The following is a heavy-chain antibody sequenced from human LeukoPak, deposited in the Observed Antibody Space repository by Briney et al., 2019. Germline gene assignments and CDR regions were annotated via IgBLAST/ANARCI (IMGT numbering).Heavy chain of an antibody. CDR3: ARIDS. CDR1: GGSVSTSDYY. Sequence: SETLSLTCTVSGGSVSTSDYYWGWIRQTPGKGLEWIGDIFHNGKTNYNPSFKGRVTISIDTSNNQFSLRLPSVTAADTAVYYCARIDSWGQGTLVTVSS. CDR2: IFHNGKT. V-gene: IGHV4-39*07. J-gene: IGHJ4*02.